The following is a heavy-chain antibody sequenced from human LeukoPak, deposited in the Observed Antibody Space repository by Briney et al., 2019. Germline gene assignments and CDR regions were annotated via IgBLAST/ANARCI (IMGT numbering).Heavy chain of an antibody. CDR1: GGSISSNY. V-gene: IGHV4-39*01. Sequence: SETLSLTCTVSGGSISSNYWSWIRQPPGKGLEWIGSVYYSGSTYYNPSLKSRVTISVDTSKNQFSLKLSSVTAADTAVYYCARQMGGFDYWGQGTLVTVSS. J-gene: IGHJ4*02. D-gene: IGHD3-16*01. CDR2: VYYSGST. CDR3: ARQMGGFDY.